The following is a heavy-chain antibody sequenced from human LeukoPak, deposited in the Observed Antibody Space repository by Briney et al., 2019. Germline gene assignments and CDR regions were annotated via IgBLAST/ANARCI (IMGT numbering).Heavy chain of an antibody. CDR3: ARDQSTGWHTDY. D-gene: IGHD6-25*01. V-gene: IGHV1-2*06. Sequence: GASVKVSCKTSGYTFTAYYMHWVRQAPGQGLEWMGRIDPNTGGTNYAQNFQGRVTLTRDTSISTAHMELNRLTSGDTAIYYCARDQSTGWHTDYWGQGTLVTVSS. CDR1: GYTFTAYY. CDR2: IDPNTGGT. J-gene: IGHJ4*02.